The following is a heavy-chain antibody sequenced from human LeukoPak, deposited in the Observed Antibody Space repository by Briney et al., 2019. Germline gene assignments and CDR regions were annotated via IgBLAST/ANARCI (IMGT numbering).Heavy chain of an antibody. Sequence: SETLSLTCTVSGGSLSSSSYYWGWIRQPPGKGLEWLGRIYYSGSTSYNPSLKSRVTISVDTSKNQFSLKLSSVTAADTAVYYCARNFPGVGCSGGSCYDYWGQGTLVTVSS. CDR3: ARNFPGVGCSGGSCYDY. CDR2: IYYSGST. V-gene: IGHV4-39*07. CDR1: GGSLSSSSYY. J-gene: IGHJ4*02. D-gene: IGHD2-15*01.